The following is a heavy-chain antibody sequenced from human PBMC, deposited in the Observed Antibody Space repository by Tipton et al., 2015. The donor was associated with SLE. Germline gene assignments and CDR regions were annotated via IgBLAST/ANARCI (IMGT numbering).Heavy chain of an antibody. J-gene: IGHJ4*02. CDR2: INHSGST. D-gene: IGHD5-18*01. V-gene: IGHV4-34*01. Sequence: LRLSCAVYGGSFSVYYWTWIRQPPGKGLEWIGEINHSGSTKYNPSLKSRVTISVDTSKNQFSLKLHSVAAADTTVYYCARGANSHNFDYWGQGTLVTVSS. CDR1: GGSFSVYY. CDR3: ARGANSHNFDY.